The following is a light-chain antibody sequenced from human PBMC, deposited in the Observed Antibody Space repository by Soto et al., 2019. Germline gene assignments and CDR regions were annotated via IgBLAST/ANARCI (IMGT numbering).Light chain of an antibody. J-gene: IGKJ5*01. CDR2: DAS. CDR1: QDISDV. V-gene: IGKV1-33*01. Sequence: DIQMTQSPSALSASVGDRVTITCPASQDISDVLNWYQQQPGKAPKVLIYDASKLQTGVPSRFSGRGSGKDFTFTISSLQPDDSGTYYCQQFYDLPITFGQGTRLEI. CDR3: QQFYDLPIT.